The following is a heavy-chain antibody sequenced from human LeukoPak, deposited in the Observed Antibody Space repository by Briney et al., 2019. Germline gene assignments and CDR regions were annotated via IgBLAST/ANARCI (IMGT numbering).Heavy chain of an antibody. Sequence: GGSLRLSCAASGFTFSSYSMNWVRQAPGKGLEWVSAISGSDPGTYYADSVKGRFTISRDNSKSTLNLQMNSLRPEDTAVYYCAKSQVTGWYDFDYWGQGTLVIVS. CDR2: ISGSDPGT. CDR3: AKSQVTGWYDFDY. V-gene: IGHV3-23*01. D-gene: IGHD6-19*01. CDR1: GFTFSSYS. J-gene: IGHJ4*02.